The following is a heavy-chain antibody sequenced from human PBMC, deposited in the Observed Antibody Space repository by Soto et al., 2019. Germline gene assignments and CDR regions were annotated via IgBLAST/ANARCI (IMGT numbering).Heavy chain of an antibody. V-gene: IGHV3-48*01. Sequence: GGSLRLSCAASGFTFSSYSMNWVRQAPGQGLEWVSYISSSSSTIYYADSVKGRFTISRDNAKNSLYLQMNSLRAEDTAVYYCARDGYKESYQLVPNWFSPWGQRTLVIGSS. CDR2: ISSSSSTI. D-gene: IGHD6-13*01. CDR3: ARDGYKESYQLVPNWFSP. J-gene: IGHJ5*02. CDR1: GFTFSSYS.